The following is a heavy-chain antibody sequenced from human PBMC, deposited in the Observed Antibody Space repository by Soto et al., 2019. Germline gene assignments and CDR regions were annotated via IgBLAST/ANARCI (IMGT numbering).Heavy chain of an antibody. CDR1: GYTFTIYG. J-gene: IGHJ6*02. D-gene: IGHD3-10*01. CDR2: ISAYSGST. V-gene: IGHV1-18*01. CDR3: ARAGVTPLYYYGMDV. Sequence: QVQLVQSGAEVKKPGASVMVSCKASGYTFTIYGITWVRQAPGQGLEWMGWISAYSGSTDYAQKFQGRVTMTTDTSTSTAYMELRSLRSDDTAVYYCARAGVTPLYYYGMDVWGQGTTVTVSS.